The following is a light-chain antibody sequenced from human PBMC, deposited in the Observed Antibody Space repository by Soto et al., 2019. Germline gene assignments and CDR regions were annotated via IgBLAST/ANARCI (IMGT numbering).Light chain of an antibody. J-gene: IGKJ1*01. V-gene: IGKV3-15*01. Sequence: EVVMTQSPATLSASPGERATLSCWASETVATNLAWYQQKPGQAPRLLISGASTRAAGISDRFRGSGSGTEFTLTISSLRSEDSATYYCQQTHSIPWTFGQGAEVEIK. CDR3: QQTHSIPWT. CDR2: GAS. CDR1: ETVATN.